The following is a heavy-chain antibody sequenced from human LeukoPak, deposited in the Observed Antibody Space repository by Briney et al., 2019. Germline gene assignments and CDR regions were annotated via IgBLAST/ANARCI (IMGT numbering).Heavy chain of an antibody. CDR2: ISGSGGST. D-gene: IGHD3-16*01. Sequence: RGSLRLSCAASGFTFSSYAMSWVRQAPGRGLEGVSAISGSGGSTYYADSVKGQFTICRDNSKNTLFLQMNSLRAEDTAVYFCAKTEFGEPFDYWGQGTLVTVSS. V-gene: IGHV3-23*01. CDR1: GFTFSSYA. CDR3: AKTEFGEPFDY. J-gene: IGHJ4*02.